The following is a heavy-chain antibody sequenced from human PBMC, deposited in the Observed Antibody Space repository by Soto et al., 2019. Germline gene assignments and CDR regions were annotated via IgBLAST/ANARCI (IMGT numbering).Heavy chain of an antibody. V-gene: IGHV1-69*08. CDR1: GGTSTIYT. Sequence: QVQLVQSGDEVKKPGSSLNVSCETSGGTSTIYTITWVRQAPGQGLKWMGRIVPTLRLTNYAQDFQGRLSLTADTSTSTAHMEMSSLTSEATAVYYGATEKYGAGRVGVDTWGQGTLVTVPS. CDR2: IVPTLRLT. CDR3: ATEKYGAGRVGVDT. D-gene: IGHD1-26*01. J-gene: IGHJ5*02.